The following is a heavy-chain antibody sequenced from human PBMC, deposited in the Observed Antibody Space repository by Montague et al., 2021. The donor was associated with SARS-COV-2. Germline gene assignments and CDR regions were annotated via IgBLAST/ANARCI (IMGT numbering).Heavy chain of an antibody. J-gene: IGHJ4*02. CDR3: ARAVVGAKTATIES. Sequence: SETLSLTCSVSGGSINNYFWGWIRQSPGKGLEWVGYMHSTGSTAYNPSLKSRVIISVDTSKTQISLKLSSVGAAATALYYCARAVVGAKTATIESWGQGTLVTVSS. D-gene: IGHD2-15*01. V-gene: IGHV4-59*01. CDR2: MHSTGST. CDR1: GGSINNYF.